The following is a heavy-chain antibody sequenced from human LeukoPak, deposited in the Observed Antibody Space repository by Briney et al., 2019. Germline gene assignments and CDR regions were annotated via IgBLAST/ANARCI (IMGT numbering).Heavy chain of an antibody. Sequence: ASVKVSCKASGYTFTSYGISWVRQAPGQGLEWMGWISAYNGNTNYAQKLQGRVTMTTDTSTSTAYMELRSLRSDDTAVYYCARVVPWIQLSDYYYMDVWGKGTTVTVSS. CDR1: GYTFTSYG. CDR2: ISAYNGNT. V-gene: IGHV1-18*01. J-gene: IGHJ6*03. D-gene: IGHD5-18*01. CDR3: ARVVPWIQLSDYYYMDV.